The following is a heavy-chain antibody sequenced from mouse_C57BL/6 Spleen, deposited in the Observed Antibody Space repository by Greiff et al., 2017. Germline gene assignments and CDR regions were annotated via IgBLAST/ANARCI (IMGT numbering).Heavy chain of an antibody. CDR2: INPSNGGT. J-gene: IGHJ4*01. D-gene: IGHD2-3*01. Sequence: QVQLQQSGTELVKPGASVKLSCKASGYTFTSYWMHWVKQRPGQGLEWIGNINPSNGGTNYNEKFKSKATLTVDKSSSTAYMQLSSLTSEDSAVYYCARWWLLRDYAMDYWGQGTSVTVSS. CDR1: GYTFTSYW. CDR3: ARWWLLRDYAMDY. V-gene: IGHV1-53*01.